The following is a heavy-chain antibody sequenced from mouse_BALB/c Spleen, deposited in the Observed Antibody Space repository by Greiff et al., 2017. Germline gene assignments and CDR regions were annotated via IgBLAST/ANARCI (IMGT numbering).Heavy chain of an antibody. J-gene: IGHJ2*01. CDR2: INPSTGYT. Sequence: QVQLKQSGAELAKPGASVKMSCKASGYTFTSYWMHWVKQRPGQGLEWIGYINPSTGYTEYNQKFKDKATLTADKSSSTAYMQLSSLTSEDSAVYYCATYYDYDGDYWGQGTTLTVSS. D-gene: IGHD2-4*01. V-gene: IGHV1-7*01. CDR1: GYTFTSYW. CDR3: ATYYDYDGDY.